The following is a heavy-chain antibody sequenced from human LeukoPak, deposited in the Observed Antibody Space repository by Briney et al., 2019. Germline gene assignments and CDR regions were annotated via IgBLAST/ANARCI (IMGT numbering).Heavy chain of an antibody. CDR1: GFPFNNHG. D-gene: IGHD2-2*01. Sequence: KSGGSLRLSCAASGFPFNNHGMSWVRQAPGKGLEWVSGIIGGAGSTYYADSVKGRFTISGDNSKNTLFLQMNSLRAEDTAVYYCAHGAMYQLDYWGQGALVIVSS. CDR2: IIGGAGST. CDR3: AHGAMYQLDY. V-gene: IGHV3-23*01. J-gene: IGHJ4*02.